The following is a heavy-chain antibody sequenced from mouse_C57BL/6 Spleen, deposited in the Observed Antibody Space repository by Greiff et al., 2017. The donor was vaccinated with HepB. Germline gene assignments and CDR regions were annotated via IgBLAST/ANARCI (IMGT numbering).Heavy chain of an antibody. CDR3: ARSGLGEAYAMDY. CDR1: GYTFTSYW. D-gene: IGHD4-1*01. V-gene: IGHV1-53*01. CDR2: INPSNGGT. J-gene: IGHJ4*01. Sequence: VQLQQPGTELVKPGASVKLSCKASGYTFTSYWMHWVKQRPGQGLEWIGNINPSNGGTNYNEKFKSKATLTVDKSSSTAYMQLSSLTSEDSAVYYCARSGLGEAYAMDYWCQGTSVTVSS.